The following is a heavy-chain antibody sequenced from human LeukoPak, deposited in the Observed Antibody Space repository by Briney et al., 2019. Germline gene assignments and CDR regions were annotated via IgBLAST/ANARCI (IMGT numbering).Heavy chain of an antibody. CDR3: AREGSAYAP. V-gene: IGHV1-2*06. Sequence: ASVKVSCKASGYTFTGYYMHWVRQAPRQGLEWMGRINPNSGDTNYAQKFQGRVTMTRDTSISTAYMELIRLTSDDTAVYYCAREGSAYAPWGQGTLVTVSS. CDR2: INPNSGDT. CDR1: GYTFTGYY. J-gene: IGHJ5*02. D-gene: IGHD3-3*01.